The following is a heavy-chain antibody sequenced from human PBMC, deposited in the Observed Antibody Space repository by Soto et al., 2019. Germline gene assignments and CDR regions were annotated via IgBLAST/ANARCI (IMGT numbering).Heavy chain of an antibody. Sequence: LSLTCTVSGGSISSGGYYWSWIRQHPGKGLEWIGYIYYSGSTYYNPSLKSRVTISVDTSKNQFSLKLSSVTAADTAVYYCASGSRVPYYFDYWGQGTLVTVSS. V-gene: IGHV4-31*03. CDR2: IYYSGST. CDR3: ASGSRVPYYFDY. CDR1: GGSISSGGYY. J-gene: IGHJ4*02.